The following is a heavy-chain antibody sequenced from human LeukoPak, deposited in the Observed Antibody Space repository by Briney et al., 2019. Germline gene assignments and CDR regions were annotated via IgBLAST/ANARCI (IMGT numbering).Heavy chain of an antibody. Sequence: SETLSLTCAVYGGSFSGCYWSWIRQPPGKGLEWIGEINHSGSTNYNPSLKSQVTISVDTSKNQFSLKLSSVTAADTAVYYCARRGGYSYGYFDYWGQGTLVTVSS. J-gene: IGHJ4*02. D-gene: IGHD5-18*01. V-gene: IGHV4-34*01. CDR3: ARRGGYSYGYFDY. CDR1: GGSFSGCY. CDR2: INHSGST.